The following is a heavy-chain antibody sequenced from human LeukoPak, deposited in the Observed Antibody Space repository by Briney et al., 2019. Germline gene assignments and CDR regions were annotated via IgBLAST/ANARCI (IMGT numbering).Heavy chain of an antibody. J-gene: IGHJ6*03. CDR3: ARDPPIAARPDYYYYYMDV. D-gene: IGHD6-6*01. CDR2: ISYDGSNK. V-gene: IGHV3-30*01. Sequence: PGRSLRLSCAASGFTFSSYAMHWVRQAPGKGLEWVAVISYDGSNKYYADSVKGRFTISRDNSKNTLYLQMNSLRAEDTAVYYCARDPPIAARPDYYYYYMDVWGKGTTVTVSS. CDR1: GFTFSSYA.